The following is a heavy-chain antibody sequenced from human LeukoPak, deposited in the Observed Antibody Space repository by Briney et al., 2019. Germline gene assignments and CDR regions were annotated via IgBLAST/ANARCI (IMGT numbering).Heavy chain of an antibody. CDR3: AKDLFEAINPY. Sequence: GGSLRLSCAASGFTLSTYSMNWVRQAPGKGLEWVSSISSGSSFIYYADSVKGRFTISRDNSKNTLYLQMNSLRAEDTAVYYCAKDLFEAINPYWGQGTLVTVSS. CDR2: ISSGSSFI. D-gene: IGHD2-2*02. CDR1: GFTLSTYS. V-gene: IGHV3-21*04. J-gene: IGHJ4*02.